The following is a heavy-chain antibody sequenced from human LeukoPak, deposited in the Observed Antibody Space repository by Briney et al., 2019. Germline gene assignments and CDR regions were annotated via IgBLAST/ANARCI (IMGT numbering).Heavy chain of an antibody. Sequence: PETLSLTCTVSGYSISSGYYWGWIRQPPGKGLEWLASIYHSGTIYYNPSLKSRVTISVDTSKNQFSLKLTSVTAADTAVYYCARGLGRQQLVSPFDYWGQGTLVTVSS. CDR1: GYSISSGYY. J-gene: IGHJ4*02. CDR3: ARGLGRQQLVSPFDY. CDR2: IYHSGTI. V-gene: IGHV4-38-2*02. D-gene: IGHD6-13*01.